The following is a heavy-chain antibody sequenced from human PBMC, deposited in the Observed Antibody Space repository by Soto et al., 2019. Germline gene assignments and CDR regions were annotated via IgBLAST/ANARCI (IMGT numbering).Heavy chain of an antibody. CDR1: GGTFSSYA. J-gene: IGHJ4*02. Sequence: ASVKVSCKASGGTFSSYASSWVRQAPGQGLEWMGGIIPIFGTANYAQKFQGRVTITADESTSTAYMELSSLRSEDTAVYYCARPKEATSAYYYYFDYWGQGTLVTVSS. CDR2: IIPIFGTA. CDR3: ARPKEATSAYYYYFDY. D-gene: IGHD5-12*01. V-gene: IGHV1-69*13.